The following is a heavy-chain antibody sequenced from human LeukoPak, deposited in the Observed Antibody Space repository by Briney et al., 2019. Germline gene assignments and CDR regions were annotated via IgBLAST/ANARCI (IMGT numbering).Heavy chain of an antibody. CDR2: ISYDGSNK. J-gene: IGHJ3*02. CDR1: GFTFSRNA. D-gene: IGHD3-22*01. CDR3: ASDSSEALDYDSSGYSYPDAFDI. Sequence: PGGSLRLSCAASGFTFSRNAMHWVRQAPGKGLEWMAVISYDGSNKYYADSVKGRFTISRDNSKNTLYLQMNSLRAEDTAVYYCASDSSEALDYDSSGYSYPDAFDIWGQGTMVTVSS. V-gene: IGHV3-30*04.